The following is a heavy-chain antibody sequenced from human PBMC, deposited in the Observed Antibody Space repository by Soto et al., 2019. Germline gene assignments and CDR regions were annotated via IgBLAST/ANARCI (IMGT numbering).Heavy chain of an antibody. D-gene: IGHD5-12*01. V-gene: IGHV4-39*01. Sequence: SETLSLTCTVSGGSISSSSYYWGWIRQPPGKGLEWIGSIYYSGGTYYSPSLKGRVTISVDPSKNQFSLKLSSVTAADTAIYYCARPRDGYNYGFWVYWGQGALVTVSS. J-gene: IGHJ4*02. CDR1: GGSISSSSYY. CDR2: IYYSGGT. CDR3: ARPRDGYNYGFWVY.